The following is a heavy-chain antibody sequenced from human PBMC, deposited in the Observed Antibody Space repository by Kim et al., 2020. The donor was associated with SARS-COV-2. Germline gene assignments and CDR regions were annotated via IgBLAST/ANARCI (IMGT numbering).Heavy chain of an antibody. J-gene: IGHJ3*02. CDR2: ST. V-gene: IGHV1-46*03. CDR3: TRGLKSDPNI. D-gene: IGHD5-12*01. Sequence: STTYAQKFQGRVTMTRDTYTSTVYMDLSSLRSEDTAVYYCTRGLKSDPNIWGQGTMVTVSS.